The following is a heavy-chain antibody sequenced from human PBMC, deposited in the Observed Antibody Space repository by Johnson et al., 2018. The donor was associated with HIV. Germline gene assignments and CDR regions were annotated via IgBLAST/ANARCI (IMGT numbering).Heavy chain of an antibody. Sequence: QVRLVESGGGVVQPGRSLRLSCAGSGFTFSSYPMHWVRQPPGTGLEWVAVISYDGNNKYYADSVKGRVPISRDNSKNTLYLQMNSLRAEDTAMYYCAKDNLKRTRGSDAFDIWGQGTRVTVSS. V-gene: IGHV3-30-3*01. J-gene: IGHJ3*02. CDR3: AKDNLKRTRGSDAFDI. D-gene: IGHD2-15*01. CDR1: GFTFSSYP. CDR2: ISYDGNNK.